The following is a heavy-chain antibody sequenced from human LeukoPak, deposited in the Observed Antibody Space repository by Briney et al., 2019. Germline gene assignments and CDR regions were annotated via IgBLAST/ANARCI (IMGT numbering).Heavy chain of an antibody. D-gene: IGHD1-26*01. CDR1: GFTFSSYW. Sequence: PGRSLRLSCAASGFTFSSYWMSWVRQAPGKGLEWVANIKQDGSEKYYVDSVKGRFTISRDNSKNTLYLQMNSLRAEDTAVYYCARDPAYSGSPNDAFDIWGQGTMVTVSS. CDR2: IKQDGSEK. V-gene: IGHV3-7*03. J-gene: IGHJ3*02. CDR3: ARDPAYSGSPNDAFDI.